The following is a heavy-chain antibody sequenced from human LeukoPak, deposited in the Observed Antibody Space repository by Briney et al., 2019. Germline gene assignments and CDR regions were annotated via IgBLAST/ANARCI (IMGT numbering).Heavy chain of an antibody. Sequence: GGSLRLSCAVSGFTFSNHWMSWVRQAPGKGLEWVVNIEPAGSDKYYMDSVRGRFTISRDNAKNSLYLQMNSLRAEDTAVYYCANSYLGWSLGGQGTLVTVSS. J-gene: IGHJ4*02. D-gene: IGHD3-16*02. CDR1: GFTFSNHW. CDR3: ANSYLGWSL. CDR2: IEPAGSDK. V-gene: IGHV3-7*01.